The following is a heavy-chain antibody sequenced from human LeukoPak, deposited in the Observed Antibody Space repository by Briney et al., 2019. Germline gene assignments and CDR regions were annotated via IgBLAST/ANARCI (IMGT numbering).Heavy chain of an antibody. CDR1: GFTFSSYG. D-gene: IGHD3-10*01. CDR3: AKDRGIISDY. J-gene: IGHJ4*02. Sequence: PGGSLRLSCAASGFTFSSYGMSWVRQAPGKGLEWVSAISGSGGSTYYADSVKGRSTISRDNSKNTLYLQMNSLRAEDTAVYYCAKDRGIISDYWGQGTLVTVSS. CDR2: ISGSGGST. V-gene: IGHV3-23*01.